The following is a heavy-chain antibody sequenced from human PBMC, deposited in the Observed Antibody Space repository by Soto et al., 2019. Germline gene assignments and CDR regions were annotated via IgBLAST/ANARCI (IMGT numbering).Heavy chain of an antibody. J-gene: IGHJ4*02. D-gene: IGHD1-20*01. V-gene: IGHV4-61*01. CDR1: GGSVRSDSHY. Sequence: QVQLQESGPGLVKPSETLSLTCTVSGGSVRSDSHYWSWIRQPPGKGLEWIGYIYYGGSTNYNPSLKCRVTISVDTSKNQFSLRLTSVTAADTAMYYCARGNWMGDYWGRGTLVTVSS. CDR3: ARGNWMGDY. CDR2: IYYGGST.